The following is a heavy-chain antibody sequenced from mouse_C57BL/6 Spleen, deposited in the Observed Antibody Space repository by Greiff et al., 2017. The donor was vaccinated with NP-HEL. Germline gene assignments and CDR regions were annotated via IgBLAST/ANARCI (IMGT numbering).Heavy chain of an antibody. Sequence: EVKVVESGGGLVKPGGSLKLSCAASGFTFSDYGMHWVRQAPEKGLEWVAYISSGSSTIYYADTVKGRFTISRDNAKNTLFLQMTSLRSEDTDMYYCARPYGSSFVYYAMDYWGQGTSVTVSS. CDR2: ISSGSSTI. CDR1: GFTFSDYG. J-gene: IGHJ4*01. V-gene: IGHV5-17*01. D-gene: IGHD1-1*01. CDR3: ARPYGSSFVYYAMDY.